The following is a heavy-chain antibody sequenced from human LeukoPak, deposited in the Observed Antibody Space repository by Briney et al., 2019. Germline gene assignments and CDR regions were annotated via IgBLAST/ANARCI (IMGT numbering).Heavy chain of an antibody. CDR3: ASSALMSSDWLGFDY. D-gene: IGHD6-19*01. CDR2: IYYSGST. V-gene: IGHV4-59*01. J-gene: IGHJ4*02. Sequence: SETPSLTCTVSGGSISSYYCSWIRQPPGKGLDWIGNIYYSGSTNYNPSLKSRVTISQDTSKNQFSLKLSSVTAADTAVYYCASSALMSSDWLGFDYXGQXXXXXXXS. CDR1: GGSISSYY.